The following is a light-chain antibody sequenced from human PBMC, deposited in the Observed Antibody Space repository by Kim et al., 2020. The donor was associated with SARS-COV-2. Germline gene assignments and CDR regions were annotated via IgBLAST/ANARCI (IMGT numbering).Light chain of an antibody. V-gene: IGLV3-19*01. J-gene: IGLJ2*01. CDR2: GKN. CDR1: SRRSYY. CDR3: NSRDSSGNHVV. Sequence: SSELTQDPAVSVALGQTVRITCQGDSRRSYYASWYQQKPGQAPVLVIYGKNNRPSGIPDRFSGSSSGNTASLTITGAQAEDEADYYYNSRDSSGNHVVFG.